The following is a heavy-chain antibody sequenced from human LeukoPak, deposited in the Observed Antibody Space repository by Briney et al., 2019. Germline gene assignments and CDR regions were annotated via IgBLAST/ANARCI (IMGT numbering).Heavy chain of an antibody. V-gene: IGHV1-2*02. CDR1: GYASTGYY. J-gene: IGHJ5*02. Sequence: ASVRVSCKASGYASTGYYMHWVRQAPGQGLEWMGWINPNSGGTNYAQKFQGRVTMTRDTSISTAYMELSRLRSDDTAVYYCARSRIVVVPAAIRWFDPWGQGTLVTVSS. CDR3: ARSRIVVVPAAIRWFDP. CDR2: INPNSGGT. D-gene: IGHD2-2*01.